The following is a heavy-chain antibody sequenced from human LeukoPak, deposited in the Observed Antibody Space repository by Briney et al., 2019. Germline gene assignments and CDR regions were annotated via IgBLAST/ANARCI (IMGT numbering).Heavy chain of an antibody. J-gene: IGHJ3*02. D-gene: IGHD2-2*03. CDR1: GFTFRNYG. CDR2: IHTTGGKT. V-gene: IGHV3-21*01. Sequence: PGGSLRLSCATFGFTFRNYGMAWVRQAPGKGLEWVSSIHTTGGKTYYADSVKGRFTISRDNAKNSLYLQMNSLRAEDTAVYYCAREMDIVVVPAAMGRPNAFDIWGQGTMVTVSS. CDR3: AREMDIVVVPAAMGRPNAFDI.